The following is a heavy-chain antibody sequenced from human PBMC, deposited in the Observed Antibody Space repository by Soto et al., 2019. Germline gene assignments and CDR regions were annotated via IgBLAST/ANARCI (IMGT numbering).Heavy chain of an antibody. D-gene: IGHD2-15*01. CDR3: ARTPPLEPVHFDY. Sequence: QVQLVQSGAEVKKPGASVKVSCKASGYTFTSYGISWVRQAPGQGLEWMGWISAYNGNTNYAQKLQGRVTITTDTSTRTAYMERRSLRSDDTAVYYCARTPPLEPVHFDYWGQGTLVTVSS. CDR2: ISAYNGNT. V-gene: IGHV1-18*01. J-gene: IGHJ4*02. CDR1: GYTFTSYG.